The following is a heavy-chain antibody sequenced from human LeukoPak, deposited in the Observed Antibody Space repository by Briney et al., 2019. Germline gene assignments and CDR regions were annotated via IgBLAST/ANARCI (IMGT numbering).Heavy chain of an antibody. Sequence: KASETLSLTCAVSGGSISSGGYSWSWIRQPPGKGLEWIGYIYHSGSTYYNPSLKSRVTISVDRSKNQFPLKLSSVTAADTAVYYCARGPYYYDSSTPFDIWGQGTMVTVSS. V-gene: IGHV4-30-2*01. D-gene: IGHD3-22*01. J-gene: IGHJ3*02. CDR1: GGSISSGGYS. CDR3: ARGPYYYDSSTPFDI. CDR2: IYHSGST.